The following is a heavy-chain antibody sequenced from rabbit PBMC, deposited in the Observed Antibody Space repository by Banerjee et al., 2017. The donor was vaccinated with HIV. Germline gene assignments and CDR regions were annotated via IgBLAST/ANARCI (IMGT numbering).Heavy chain of an antibody. Sequence: QQQLEESGGGLVKPGGTLTLTCKASGIDFSSDSKMSWAGRPPGKGLEWIACIEAGSSGFTYFASWAKGRFTISKTSSTTVTLQMTSLTAADTATYFCARDTSSSFSSYGMDLWGQGTLVTVS. CDR1: GIDFSSDSK. V-gene: IGHV1S45*01. CDR2: IEAGSSGFT. CDR3: ARDTSSSFSSYGMDL. D-gene: IGHD1-1*01. J-gene: IGHJ3*01.